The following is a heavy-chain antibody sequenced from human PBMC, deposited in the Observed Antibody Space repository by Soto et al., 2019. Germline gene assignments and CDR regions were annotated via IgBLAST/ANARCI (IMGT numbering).Heavy chain of an antibody. CDR1: GFTFSSYS. D-gene: IGHD6-19*01. J-gene: IGHJ3*02. Sequence: EVQLVESGGGLVKPGGSLRLSCAASGFTFSSYSMNWVRQAPGKGLEWVSSISSSSSYIYYADSVKGRFTISRDNAKNSLYLQMNNLRAEDTAVYYCARDTIATQHWLVGDAFDIWGQGTMVTVSS. CDR2: ISSSSSYI. V-gene: IGHV3-21*01. CDR3: ARDTIATQHWLVGDAFDI.